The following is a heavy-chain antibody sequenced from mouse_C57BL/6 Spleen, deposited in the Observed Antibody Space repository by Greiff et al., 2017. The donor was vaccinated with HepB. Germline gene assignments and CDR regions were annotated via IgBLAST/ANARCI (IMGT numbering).Heavy chain of an antibody. D-gene: IGHD2-5*01. CDR3: TREVTIFDY. J-gene: IGHJ2*01. CDR1: GYTFTSYW. V-gene: IGHV1-5*01. Sequence: VQLKESGTVLARPGASVKMSCTTSGYTFTSYWMHWVKQRPGQGLEWIGGINPGNSDTSYNQKFKGKVTLTTVTSASTAYMELSSLTNEDSAVYYCTREVTIFDYWGQGTTLTVSS. CDR2: INPGNSDT.